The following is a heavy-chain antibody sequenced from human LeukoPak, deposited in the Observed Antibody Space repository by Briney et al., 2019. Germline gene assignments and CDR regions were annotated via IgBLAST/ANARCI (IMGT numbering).Heavy chain of an antibody. Sequence: GGSLRLSCAASGFTFDDYGMNWVRQAPGKGLEWVSGINWNGGSTGYADSVKGRFTISRDNAKNTLYLQMNSLRAEDTAVYYCVRDWGYDSSGYWQKYFDTWGQGTLVTVSS. V-gene: IGHV3-20*04. CDR2: INWNGGST. CDR3: VRDWGYDSSGYWQKYFDT. J-gene: IGHJ4*02. D-gene: IGHD3-22*01. CDR1: GFTFDDYG.